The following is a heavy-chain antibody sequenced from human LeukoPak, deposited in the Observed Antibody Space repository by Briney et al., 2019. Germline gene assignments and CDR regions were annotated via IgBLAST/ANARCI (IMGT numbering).Heavy chain of an antibody. CDR1: GGTFSNYA. D-gene: IGHD6-19*01. CDR2: VIPIFSTA. CDR3: ARGRAAVAGRAYYYYYYYMDV. V-gene: IGHV1-69*06. J-gene: IGHJ6*03. Sequence: SVKVSCKASGGTFSNYAIGWVRQAPGQGLEWMGGVIPIFSTANYAQKFQGRVTITADKSTSTAYMELSSLRSEDTAVYYCARGRAAVAGRAYYYYYYYMDVWGKGTTVTVSS.